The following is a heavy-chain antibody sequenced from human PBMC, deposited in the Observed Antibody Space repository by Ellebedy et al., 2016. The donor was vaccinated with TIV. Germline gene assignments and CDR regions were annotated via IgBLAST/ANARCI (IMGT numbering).Heavy chain of an antibody. D-gene: IGHD4-17*01. V-gene: IGHV3-21*01. CDR2: ISGSSTYI. CDR1: GFTFSSYT. J-gene: IGHJ2*01. Sequence: PGGSLRLSCAASGFTFSSYTMNWVRQAPGKGLEWVSSISGSSTYIYYADSVKGRFAISRANAKNSLYLQMNSLRAEDTAVYYCARKVPAPTTVPPNWYFDLWGRGTLVTVSS. CDR3: ARKVPAPTTVPPNWYFDL.